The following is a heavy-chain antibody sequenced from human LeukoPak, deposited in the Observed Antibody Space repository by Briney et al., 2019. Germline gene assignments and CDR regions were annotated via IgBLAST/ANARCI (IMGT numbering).Heavy chain of an antibody. CDR2: IYHSGNT. CDR3: ARSTGLTNCFDP. D-gene: IGHD7-27*01. CDR1: GGSINTYD. Sequence: PSETLSLTCTVSGGSINTYDWTWIRQPPGKGLEWIGYIYHSGNTNYNPSLKSRVTMSADTSKNQLSLKLTSVTAADTAVYYCARSTGLTNCFDPWGQGALVTVSS. V-gene: IGHV4-59*01. J-gene: IGHJ5*02.